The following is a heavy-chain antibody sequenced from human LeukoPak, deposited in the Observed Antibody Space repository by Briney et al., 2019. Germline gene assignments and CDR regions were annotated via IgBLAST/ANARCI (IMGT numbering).Heavy chain of an antibody. V-gene: IGHV3-30*01. D-gene: IGHD3-10*01. CDR1: GFTFSSYA. CDR3: ARDTTYYYDGGSSGPHYFDY. Sequence: GGSLRLSCAASGFTFSSYAMYWVRQAPGKGPEWLAVISYDGGITHYADSVKDRFTISRDNSKNTLFLQLNSLRGDDTAVYYCARDTTYYYDGGSSGPHYFDYWGQGTLVTVSS. J-gene: IGHJ4*02. CDR2: ISYDGGIT.